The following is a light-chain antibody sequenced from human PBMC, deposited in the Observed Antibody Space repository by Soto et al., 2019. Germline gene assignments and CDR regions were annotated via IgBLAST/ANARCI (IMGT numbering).Light chain of an antibody. Sequence: EIPMTQSPDALSGSPGDAATLCCTASQNVHSRLSWYQQKTGQAPRLLIYGASTRASGIPARLRGSGSGREFTPTIISLQSAEFVVYYCQQYDDWPPWTFGPGTKVGIK. J-gene: IGKJ1*01. CDR3: QQYDDWPPWT. CDR2: GAS. V-gene: IGKV3-15*01. CDR1: QNVHSR.